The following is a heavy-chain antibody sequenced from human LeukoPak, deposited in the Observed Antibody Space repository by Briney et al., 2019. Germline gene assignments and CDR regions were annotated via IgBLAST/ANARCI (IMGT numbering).Heavy chain of an antibody. CDR3: ASSIAALPAFDI. Sequence: SETLSLTCAVYGGSFSGYYWSWIRQPPGKGLEWIGEINHSGSTNYNPSLKSRGTISVDTSKNQFSLKLSSVTAADTAVYYCASSIAALPAFDIWGQGTMVTVSS. V-gene: IGHV4-34*01. CDR1: GGSFSGYY. D-gene: IGHD6-25*01. J-gene: IGHJ3*02. CDR2: INHSGST.